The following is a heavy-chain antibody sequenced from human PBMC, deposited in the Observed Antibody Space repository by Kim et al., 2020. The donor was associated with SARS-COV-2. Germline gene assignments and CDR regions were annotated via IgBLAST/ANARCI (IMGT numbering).Heavy chain of an antibody. CDR2: IYSGGST. CDR3: ARDLSGYSSSWYSYYYGMDV. J-gene: IGHJ6*02. D-gene: IGHD6-13*01. Sequence: GGSLRLSCAASGFTVSSNYMSWVCQAPGKGLEWVSVIYSGGSTYYADSVKGRFTISRDNSKNTLYLQMNSLRAEDTAVYYCARDLSGYSSSWYSYYYGMDVWGQGTTVTVSS. CDR1: GFTVSSNY. V-gene: IGHV3-53*01.